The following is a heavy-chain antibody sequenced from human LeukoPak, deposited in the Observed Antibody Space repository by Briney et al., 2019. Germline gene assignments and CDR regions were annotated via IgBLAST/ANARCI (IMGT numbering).Heavy chain of an antibody. Sequence: GGSLRLSCAASGFTFSDYYMSWIRQAPGKGLEWVSGISWNSGSIGYADSVKGRFTISRDNAKNSLYLQMDSLRAEDTAVYYCARGGIITSYAFEIWGQGAMVTVSS. J-gene: IGHJ3*02. V-gene: IGHV3-11*04. D-gene: IGHD1-26*01. CDR3: ARGGIITSYAFEI. CDR1: GFTFSDYY. CDR2: ISWNSGSI.